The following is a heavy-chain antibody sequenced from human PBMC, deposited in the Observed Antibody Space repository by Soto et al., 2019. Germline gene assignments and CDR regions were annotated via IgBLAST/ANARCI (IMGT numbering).Heavy chain of an antibody. CDR3: ATFSSRWLGNYYGMDV. Sequence: QVQLVQSGAEVKKPGASVKVSCKVSGYTFTELSMHWVRQAPGKGLEWMGGFDPEDGETIYAQKFQGRVTMTEDTSTDTAYMELSSLRFEDTAVYHCATFSSRWLGNYYGMDVWGQGTTVTVSS. V-gene: IGHV1-24*01. D-gene: IGHD3-9*01. CDR1: GYTFTELS. J-gene: IGHJ6*02. CDR2: FDPEDGET.